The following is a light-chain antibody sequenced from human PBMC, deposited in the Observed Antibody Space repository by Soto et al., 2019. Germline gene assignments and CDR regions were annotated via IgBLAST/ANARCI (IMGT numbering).Light chain of an antibody. V-gene: IGKV1D-12*01. CDR2: AAS. CDR1: QDSSAW. J-gene: IGKJ5*01. Sequence: DIQMTQSPSSVSASVGDRVTITCRASQDSSAWLAWYQQKPGKAPKLLIYAASSLQSGVPSRFSGSGFGSDFTLTISSLQPEDFATYYCQQANSFPITFGQGTRLEIK. CDR3: QQANSFPIT.